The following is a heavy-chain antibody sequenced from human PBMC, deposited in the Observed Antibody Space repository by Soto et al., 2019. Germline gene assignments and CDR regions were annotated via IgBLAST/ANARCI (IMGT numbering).Heavy chain of an antibody. D-gene: IGHD2-15*01. J-gene: IGHJ4*02. CDR2: IYYSGST. CDR3: ARGIAATPSPFDY. V-gene: IGHV4-31*03. Sequence: SETLSLTCTVSGGSISSGGYYWSWIRQHPGKGLEWIGYIYYSGSTYYNPSLKSRVTISVDTSKNQFSLKLSSVTAADTAVYYCARGIAATPSPFDYWGQGTLVTVSS. CDR1: GGSISSGGYY.